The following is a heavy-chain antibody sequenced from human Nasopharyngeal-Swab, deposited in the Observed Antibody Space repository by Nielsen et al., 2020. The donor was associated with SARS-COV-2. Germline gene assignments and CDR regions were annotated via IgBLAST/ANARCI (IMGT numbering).Heavy chain of an antibody. V-gene: IGHV3-49*03. CDR1: GFTFCDYA. CDR2: IRSKAYGGTT. D-gene: IGHD1-1*01. J-gene: IGHJ6*03. CDR3: TRVPGFGTYYYYMDV. Sequence: ACAASGFTFCDYAMSWFSQAPGKRLDWVGFIRSKAYGGTTEYAASVKGRFTISRDESKSMAYLQMNSLKTEDTAVYYCTRVPGFGTYYYYMDVWGKGTTVTVSS.